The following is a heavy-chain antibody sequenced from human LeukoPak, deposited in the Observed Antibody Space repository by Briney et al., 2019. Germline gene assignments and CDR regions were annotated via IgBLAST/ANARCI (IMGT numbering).Heavy chain of an antibody. CDR3: ARDSPCSGGTCYSGV. V-gene: IGHV1-2*02. J-gene: IGHJ1*01. D-gene: IGHD2-15*01. CDR2: INPNSGGT. CDR1: GYTFTDYY. Sequence: ASVKVSCKASGYTFTDYYMHWVRQAPGQGLEWMGWINPNSGGTNYAQKFQGRVTMTRDTSISTAYMELSRLTSDDTAVYYCARDSPCSGGTCYSGVWGQGTLVTVSS.